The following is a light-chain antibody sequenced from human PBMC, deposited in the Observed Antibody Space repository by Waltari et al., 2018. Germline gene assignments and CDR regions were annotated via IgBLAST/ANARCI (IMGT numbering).Light chain of an antibody. CDR2: GTS. CDR1: GSNLGAGYD. V-gene: IGLV1-40*01. Sequence: QSVLTQPPSVSGAPGQRVSIPCTGSGSNLGAGYDVHWYQPLPGKAPKLLIYGTSTRPPGVPDRFFGSQSGTSASLAITALQAEDEAEYYCQSYDTSLSVVFGGGTKLTVL. CDR3: QSYDTSLSVV. J-gene: IGLJ2*01.